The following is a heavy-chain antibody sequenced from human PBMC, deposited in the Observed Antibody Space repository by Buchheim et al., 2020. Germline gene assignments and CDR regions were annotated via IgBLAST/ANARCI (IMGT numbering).Heavy chain of an antibody. D-gene: IGHD6-13*01. CDR2: MNPNSGNT. Sequence: QVQLVQSGAEVKKPGASVKVSCKASGYTFTSYDINWVRQATGQGLEWMGWMNPNSGNTGYAQKFQGRVTMTRNTSISTAYMELSSLRSEDTAVYYCARGRKGIAARAAVKYYYYYMDVWGKGTT. CDR1: GYTFTSYD. J-gene: IGHJ6*03. V-gene: IGHV1-8*01. CDR3: ARGRKGIAARAAVKYYYYYMDV.